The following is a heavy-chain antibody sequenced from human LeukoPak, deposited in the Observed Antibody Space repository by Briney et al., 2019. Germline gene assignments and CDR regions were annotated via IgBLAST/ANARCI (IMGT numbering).Heavy chain of an antibody. Sequence: GGSLRLSCAASGFIFSDYYMTWIRQAPGKGLEWVSYFSGSGNAIYYADSVKGRFTISRDNAKNSLYLQMNSLRAEDTAVYYCARCGSRDSSGYFDAFDIWGQGTMVTVSS. J-gene: IGHJ3*02. CDR3: ARCGSRDSSGYFDAFDI. V-gene: IGHV3-11*04. D-gene: IGHD3-22*01. CDR2: FSGSGNAI. CDR1: GFIFSDYY.